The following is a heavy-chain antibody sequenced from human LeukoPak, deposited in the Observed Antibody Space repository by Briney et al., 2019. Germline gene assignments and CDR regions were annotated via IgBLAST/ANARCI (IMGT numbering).Heavy chain of an antibody. Sequence: GGSLRLSCAASGFTFDDYAMHWVRQAPGKGLEWVSLIDWDGGFTNYADSVKGRFTISRDNIKNSLFLQMNSLTSEDTALYYCAKDILAGRHDSSYTGDYYWGLDSWGQGTLVTVSS. D-gene: IGHD3-9*01. V-gene: IGHV3-43D*03. CDR3: AKDILAGRHDSSYTGDYYWGLDS. CDR2: IDWDGGFT. J-gene: IGHJ4*02. CDR1: GFTFDDYA.